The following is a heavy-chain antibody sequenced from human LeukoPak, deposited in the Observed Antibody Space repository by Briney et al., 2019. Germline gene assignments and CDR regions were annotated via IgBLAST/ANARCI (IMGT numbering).Heavy chain of an antibody. CDR3: VHARGYCSSTTCYTPFDI. J-gene: IGHJ3*02. CDR1: GFTFSSYA. D-gene: IGHD2-2*02. CDR2: ISGSGGST. V-gene: IGHV3-23*01. Sequence: PGGSLRLSCAASGFTFSSYAMSWVRQGPGKGLEWVSGISGSGGSTYYADSVKGRFTISRDNSKSTLYLQMNSLRAEDTAVYYCVHARGYCSSTTCYTPFDIWGQGTMVTVSS.